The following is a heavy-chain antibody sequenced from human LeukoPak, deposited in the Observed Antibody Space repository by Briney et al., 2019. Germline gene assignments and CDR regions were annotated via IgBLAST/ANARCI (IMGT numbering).Heavy chain of an antibody. CDR2: IYHSGST. CDR1: GGSINSVSYY. Sequence: SETLSLTCTVSGGSINSVSYYWVWIRQPPGKGLEWIGYIYHSGSTYYNPSLKSRVTISVDTSKNQFSLKLSSVTAADTAVYYCARDLSHIAVAGTGYWGQGTLATVSS. CDR3: ARDLSHIAVAGTGY. J-gene: IGHJ4*02. V-gene: IGHV4-39*07. D-gene: IGHD6-19*01.